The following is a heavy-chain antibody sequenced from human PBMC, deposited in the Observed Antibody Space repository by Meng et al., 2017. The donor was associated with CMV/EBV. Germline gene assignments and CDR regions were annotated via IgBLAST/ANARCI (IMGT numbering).Heavy chain of an antibody. V-gene: IGHV3-9*01. D-gene: IGHD6-6*01. CDR1: GFTFDDYA. CDR2: ISWNSGSI. J-gene: IGHJ3*02. Sequence: SLKISCAASGFTFDDYAMHWVRQAPGKGLEWVSGISWNSGSIGYADSVKGRFTISRDNVKNSLYLQMNSLRAEDTALYYCAKDIEYSSSYSFDIWGQGTMVTVSS. CDR3: AKDIEYSSSYSFDI.